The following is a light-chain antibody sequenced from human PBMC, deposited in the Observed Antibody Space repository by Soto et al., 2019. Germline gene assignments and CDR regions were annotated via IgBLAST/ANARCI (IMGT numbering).Light chain of an antibody. CDR2: WAS. J-gene: IGKJ1*01. V-gene: IGKV4-1*01. CDR3: QQSYSTPPT. Sequence: DIVMTQSQDSLAVSLGESATINCKSSQSVLYSSNNKNYLAWYQQKPGQPPKLLIYWASTRESGVPDRFSGSGSGTDFALTISSLQPEDFATYYCQQSYSTPPTFGQGTKVDI. CDR1: QSVLYSSNNKNY.